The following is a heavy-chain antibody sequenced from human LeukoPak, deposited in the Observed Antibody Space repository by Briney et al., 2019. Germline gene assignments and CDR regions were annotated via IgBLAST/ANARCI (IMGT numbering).Heavy chain of an antibody. J-gene: IGHJ6*02. V-gene: IGHV3-30-3*01. D-gene: IGHD3-10*01. Sequence: GRSLRLSCAASGFTFSSYAMHWVRQAPGKGLEWVAVISYDGSNKYYADSVKGRFTISRDNSKNTLYLQMNSLRAEDTAVYYCAKDRITLYYYYGMDVWGQGTTVTVSS. CDR2: ISYDGSNK. CDR1: GFTFSSYA. CDR3: AKDRITLYYYYGMDV.